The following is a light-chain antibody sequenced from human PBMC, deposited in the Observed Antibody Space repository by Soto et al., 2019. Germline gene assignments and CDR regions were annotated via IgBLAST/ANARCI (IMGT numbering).Light chain of an antibody. CDR1: SSDVGGYNY. CDR3: ISYTYSTTQV. V-gene: IGLV2-14*01. CDR2: EVT. Sequence: QSALTQPASVSGSPGQSITISCTGTSSDVGGYNYVSWFQQHPGKAPKLIIYEVTERPSGVSDRFSGSKSGNTASLTISGLQAEDEADYYCISYTYSTTQVFGTGTKLTVL. J-gene: IGLJ1*01.